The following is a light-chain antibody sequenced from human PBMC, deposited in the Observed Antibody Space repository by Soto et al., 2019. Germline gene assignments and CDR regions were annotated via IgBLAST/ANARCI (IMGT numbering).Light chain of an antibody. CDR3: QQSDSTPPDT. CDR2: TAS. J-gene: IGKJ2*01. CDR1: HSLSSS. Sequence: DIQMTQSPSSLSASVGDRVTITCRASHSLSSSLNWYQQQPGKAPKLLIYTASSLQSEVPSRFRCSGSGTDFTRTISSLQTEDVATYYCQQSDSTPPDTFGQGTKLEIK. V-gene: IGKV1-39*01.